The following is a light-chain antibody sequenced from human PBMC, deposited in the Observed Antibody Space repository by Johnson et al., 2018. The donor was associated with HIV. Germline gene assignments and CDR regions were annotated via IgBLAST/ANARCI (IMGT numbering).Light chain of an antibody. CDR2: EKN. J-gene: IGLJ1*01. CDR3: GAWDSSLSAHFV. CDR1: SSNIGNNY. V-gene: IGLV1-51*02. Sequence: QSVLTQPPSVSAAPGQKVTISCSGSSSNIGNNYVSWYQQLPGTAPKLLIYEKNKRPSGIPDRFSASKSGTSATLVITGLQTGDEAYYYCGAWDSSLSAHFVFGTGTKVTVL.